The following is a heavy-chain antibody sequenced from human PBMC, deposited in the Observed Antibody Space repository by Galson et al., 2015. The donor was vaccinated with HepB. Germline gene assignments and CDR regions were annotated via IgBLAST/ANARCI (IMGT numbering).Heavy chain of an antibody. CDR3: ARLDFDFVWWSYRKGVLDY. CDR2: ISSSGRTI. Sequence: SLRLSCAASGFTFSDYYMSWIRQAPGKGLEWVSYISSSGRTIYYADSVRGRFTMSRDNTKNSLLLQMNSLRAEDTAVYYCARLDFDFVWWSYRKGVLDYWGQGNTVTVSS. D-gene: IGHD3-16*02. J-gene: IGHJ4*02. V-gene: IGHV3-11*01. CDR1: GFTFSDYY.